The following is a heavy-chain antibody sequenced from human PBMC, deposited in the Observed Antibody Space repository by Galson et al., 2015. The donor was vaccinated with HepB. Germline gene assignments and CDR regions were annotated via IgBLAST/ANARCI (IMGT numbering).Heavy chain of an antibody. CDR1: GFTFSSYP. CDR3: AKAIGSFSAPDY. CDR2: VNSGVGST. J-gene: IGHJ4*02. D-gene: IGHD3-10*01. Sequence: SLRLSCAVSGFTFSSYPISWVRQAPGKGLEWVSTVNSGVGSTYYADSVRGRFTISRDNSMNILYLQMNSLRAEDTAIYYCAKAIGSFSAPDYWGQGTLVTVSS. V-gene: IGHV3-23*01.